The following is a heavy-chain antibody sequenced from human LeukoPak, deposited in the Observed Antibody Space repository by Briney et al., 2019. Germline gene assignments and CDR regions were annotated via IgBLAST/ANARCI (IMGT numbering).Heavy chain of an antibody. Sequence: PSETLSLTCAVYGGSFSGYYWSWIRQPPGKGLEWIGEINHSGSTNYNPSLKSRVTISVDTSKNQFSLKLSSVTAADTAVYYCARAPEEAVAGTVFDYWGQGTLGTVSS. V-gene: IGHV4-34*01. CDR1: GGSFSGYY. CDR2: INHSGST. D-gene: IGHD6-19*01. CDR3: ARAPEEAVAGTVFDY. J-gene: IGHJ4*02.